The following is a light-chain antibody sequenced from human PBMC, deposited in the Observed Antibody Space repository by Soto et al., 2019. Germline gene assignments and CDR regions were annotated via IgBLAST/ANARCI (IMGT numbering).Light chain of an antibody. J-gene: IGKJ1*01. CDR1: QSVSSSY. V-gene: IGKV3-20*01. CDR3: QQYGSLPWT. Sequence: EIVLTQSPGTLSLSPGERATLSCRASQSVSSSYLAWYQQKPGQAPRLLIYGASSRATGIPDRFSGSGSGRDFTLSLSRLEPEYFAVYYCQQYGSLPWTFGQGTKVEI. CDR2: GAS.